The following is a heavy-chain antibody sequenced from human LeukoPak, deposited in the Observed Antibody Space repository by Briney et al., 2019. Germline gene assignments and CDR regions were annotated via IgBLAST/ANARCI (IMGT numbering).Heavy chain of an antibody. CDR3: ARDGAVAGTAYPEY. CDR2: INPNSGGT. Sequence: GASVKVSCKASGYTFTGYYIHWVRQAPGQGLEWMGWINPNSGGTKYAQKFQGRVTMTRDTSISTAYMELSSLTSDATALYYCARDGAVAGTAYPEYWGQGTLVTVSS. CDR1: GYTFTGYY. V-gene: IGHV1-2*02. D-gene: IGHD6-19*01. J-gene: IGHJ4*02.